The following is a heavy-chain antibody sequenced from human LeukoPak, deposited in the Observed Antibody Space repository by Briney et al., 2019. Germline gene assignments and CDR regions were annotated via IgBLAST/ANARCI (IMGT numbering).Heavy chain of an antibody. CDR2: ISVSGGST. CDR3: VKGTSGWPYYFDY. J-gene: IGHJ4*01. V-gene: IGHV3-23*01. CDR1: GFTFSSYS. D-gene: IGHD6-19*01. Sequence: PGRSLRLSCAASGFTFSSYSMSWVRQAPGPGLDWVSAISVSGGSTYYADPVKGRFTTSRDNSRNTLYLQVSSLRAEDTAVYFCVKGTSGWPYYFDYWGRGTLVTVSS.